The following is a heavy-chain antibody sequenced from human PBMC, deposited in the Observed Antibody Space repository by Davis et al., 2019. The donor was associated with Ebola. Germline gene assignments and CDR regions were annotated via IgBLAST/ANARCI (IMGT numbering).Heavy chain of an antibody. CDR3: ARDSSDSSSLYYYGMDV. J-gene: IGHJ6*02. V-gene: IGHV3-30*04. CDR1: GFTFSSYA. D-gene: IGHD6-6*01. Sequence: GESLKISCAASGFTFSSYAMHWVRQAPGKGLEWVAVISYDGSNKYYADSVKGRFTISRDNSKNTLYLQMNSLRAEDTAVYYCARDSSDSSSLYYYGMDVWGQGTTVTVSS. CDR2: ISYDGSNK.